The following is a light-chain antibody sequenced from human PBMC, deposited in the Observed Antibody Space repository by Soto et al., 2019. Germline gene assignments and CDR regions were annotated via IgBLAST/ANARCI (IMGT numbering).Light chain of an antibody. CDR1: SSDIGGYNS. V-gene: IGLV2-8*01. Sequence: QSALTQPPSASGSPGQSVTISCTGTSSDIGGYNSVSWYQQHPGKVPKLIIYAVNKRPSGVPDRFSGSKSGNTASLTVSGLQAEDEADYYCRSSKGSNNFVVFGGGTKLTVL. CDR2: AVN. J-gene: IGLJ2*01. CDR3: RSSKGSNNFVV.